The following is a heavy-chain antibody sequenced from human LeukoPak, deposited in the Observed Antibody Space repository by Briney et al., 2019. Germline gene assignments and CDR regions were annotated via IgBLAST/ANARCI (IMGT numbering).Heavy chain of an antibody. Sequence: KTSQTLSLTCTVSGGSISSGSYYWSWIRQPAGKGLEWIGRIYSSGSTIYNPSLKSRVTMSVDTSKNQFSLKLTSVTAADTAVYYCARDMDHHPFNWFDPWGQGTLVTVSS. V-gene: IGHV4-61*02. D-gene: IGHD1-14*01. CDR3: ARDMDHHPFNWFDP. CDR1: GGSISSGSYY. J-gene: IGHJ5*02. CDR2: IYSSGST.